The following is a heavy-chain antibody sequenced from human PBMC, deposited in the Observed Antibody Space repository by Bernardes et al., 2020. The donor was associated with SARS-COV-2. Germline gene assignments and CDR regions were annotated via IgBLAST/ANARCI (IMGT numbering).Heavy chain of an antibody. CDR2: ISSSSSYI. CDR1: GFTFSSYS. D-gene: IGHD3-3*01. J-gene: IGHJ6*02. CDR3: ARESVVGGPLQRITIFGEDYYYGMDV. V-gene: IGHV3-21*01. Sequence: GGSLRLSCAASGFTFSSYSMNWVRQAPGKGLEWVSSISSSSSYIYYADSVKGRFTISRDNAKNSLYLQMNSLRAEDTAVYYCARESVVGGPLQRITIFGEDYYYGMDVWGQGTTVTVSS.